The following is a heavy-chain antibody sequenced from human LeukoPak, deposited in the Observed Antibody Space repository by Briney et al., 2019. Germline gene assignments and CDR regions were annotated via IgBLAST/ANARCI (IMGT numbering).Heavy chain of an antibody. CDR2: ISAYNGDT. D-gene: IGHD2-2*02. V-gene: IGHV1-18*01. CDR3: ARLDCSSTSCYIFDY. J-gene: IGHJ4*02. Sequence: ASVKVSCKASGYTFTKFGISWVRQAPGQGLECMGWISAYNGDTNYAQSVQGRVTMTTDTSTNTAYMELRSLTSDDTATYYCARLDCSSTSCYIFDYWGQGTLVTVSS. CDR1: GYTFTKFG.